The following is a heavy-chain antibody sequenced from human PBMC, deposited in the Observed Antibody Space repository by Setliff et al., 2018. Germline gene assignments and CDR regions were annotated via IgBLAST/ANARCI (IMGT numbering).Heavy chain of an antibody. CDR3: ARDFGSHFFDY. CDR2: ISSSGSTI. J-gene: IGHJ4*02. Sequence: PGGSLRLSCAASGFTFSSYEMNWVRQAPGKGLEWVSYISSSGSTIYYADSVKVRFTISRDNAKNSLYLQMNSLRAEDTAVYYCARDFGSHFFDYWGQGTLVTVSS. D-gene: IGHD3-16*01. CDR1: GFTFSSYE. V-gene: IGHV3-48*03.